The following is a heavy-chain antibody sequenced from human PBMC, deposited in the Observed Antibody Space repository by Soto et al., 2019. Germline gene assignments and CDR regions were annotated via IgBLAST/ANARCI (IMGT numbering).Heavy chain of an antibody. CDR3: ARATEYDILTGYHFGPMDV. D-gene: IGHD3-9*01. CDR1: GFTFSSYA. V-gene: IGHV3-30-3*01. CDR2: ISYDGSNK. Sequence: GSLRLSCAASGFTFSSYAMHWVRQAPGKGLEWVAVISYDGSNKYYADSVKGRFTISRDNSKNTLYLQMNSLRAEDTAVYYCARATEYDILTGYHFGPMDVCGQGTKVTASS. J-gene: IGHJ6*02.